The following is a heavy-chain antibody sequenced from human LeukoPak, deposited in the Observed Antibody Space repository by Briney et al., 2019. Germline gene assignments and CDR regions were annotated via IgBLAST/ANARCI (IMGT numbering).Heavy chain of an antibody. J-gene: IGHJ4*02. Sequence: GGSLRLSCAASGFTFSSYWISWVRQAPGKGLEWVANIKQDESEKYYVDSVKGRFTISRDNAKNSLDLQMNSLRVEDTAVYYCARGHVDTVITGEFDYWGQGTLVTVCS. V-gene: IGHV3-7*01. D-gene: IGHD5-18*01. CDR2: IKQDESEK. CDR1: GFTFSSYW. CDR3: ARGHVDTVITGEFDY.